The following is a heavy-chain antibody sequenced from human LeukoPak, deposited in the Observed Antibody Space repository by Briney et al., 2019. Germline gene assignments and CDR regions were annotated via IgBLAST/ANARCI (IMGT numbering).Heavy chain of an antibody. D-gene: IGHD4-17*01. CDR2: IFTSGST. J-gene: IGHJ4*02. Sequence: SETLSPTCTVSGGSISGYYWSWIRQPAGEGLEWIGRIFTSGSTNYNPSLKSRLTISLDKSRNQFSLKLSSVTAADTAVYYCARERATVTTEVDSWGQGILVTVSS. CDR3: ARERATVTTEVDS. CDR1: GGSISGYY. V-gene: IGHV4-4*07.